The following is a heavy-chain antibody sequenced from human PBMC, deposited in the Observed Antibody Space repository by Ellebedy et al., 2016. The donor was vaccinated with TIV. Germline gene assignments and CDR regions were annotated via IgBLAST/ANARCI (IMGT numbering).Heavy chain of an antibody. CDR3: SRSFPNPYYYYALDV. D-gene: IGHD2/OR15-2a*01. J-gene: IGHJ6*02. Sequence: PGGSLRLSCAASGYSFGSFAVHWVRQAPGKGLEWVALIWYDGSKRYYADSVKGRFTISRDNPKNTLYLQMKSLGAEETAVYYCSRSFPNPYYYYALDVWGQGTTVTVSS. CDR1: GYSFGSFA. V-gene: IGHV3-33*01. CDR2: IWYDGSKR.